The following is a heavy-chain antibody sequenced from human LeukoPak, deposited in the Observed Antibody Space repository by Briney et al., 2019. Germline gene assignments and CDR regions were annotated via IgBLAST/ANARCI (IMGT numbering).Heavy chain of an antibody. J-gene: IGHJ4*02. Sequence: GGSLRLSCAASGFTFSSYWMSWVRQAPGKGLEWVANIKQDGSEKYYVDSVKGRFTISRDNAKNSLYLQMNSLRAEGTAVYYCARSAYCGGDCYDTYYFDYWGQGTLVTVSS. CDR3: ARSAYCGGDCYDTYYFDY. D-gene: IGHD2-21*02. V-gene: IGHV3-7*01. CDR2: IKQDGSEK. CDR1: GFTFSSYW.